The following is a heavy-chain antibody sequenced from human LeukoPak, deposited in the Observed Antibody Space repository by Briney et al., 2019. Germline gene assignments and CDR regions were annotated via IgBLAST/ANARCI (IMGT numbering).Heavy chain of an antibody. CDR3: AKDRSGRQQLVTSFDY. Sequence: GGSLRLSRAASGFTFSSYAMSWVRQAPGKGLEWVSAISGSGGSTYYADSVKGRFTISRDNSKNTQYLQMNSLRAEDTAVYYCAKDRSGRQQLVTSFDYWGQGTLVTVSS. CDR1: GFTFSSYA. J-gene: IGHJ4*02. V-gene: IGHV3-23*01. D-gene: IGHD6-13*01. CDR2: ISGSGGST.